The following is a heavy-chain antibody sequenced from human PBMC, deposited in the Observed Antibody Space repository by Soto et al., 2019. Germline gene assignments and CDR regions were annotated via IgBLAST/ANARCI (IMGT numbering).Heavy chain of an antibody. J-gene: IGHJ6*03. V-gene: IGHV4-59*01. D-gene: IGHD6-13*01. CDR3: ARDVPRGSSSWYERGSYYYYYMDV. Sequence: QVQLQESGPGLVKPSETLSLTCTVSGGSISSYYWSWIRQPPGKGLEWIGYIYYSGSTNYNPSLKSRVTISVDTSKNQFSLKLSSVTAADTAVYYCARDVPRGSSSWYERGSYYYYYMDVWGKGTTVTVSS. CDR1: GGSISSYY. CDR2: IYYSGST.